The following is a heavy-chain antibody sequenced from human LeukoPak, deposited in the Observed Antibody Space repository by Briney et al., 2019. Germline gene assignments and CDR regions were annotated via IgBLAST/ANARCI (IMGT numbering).Heavy chain of an antibody. V-gene: IGHV3-23*01. Sequence: GGSLRLSCAASRFTFSSYAMSWVRQAPGKGLEWVSAISGSGGSTYYADSVKGRFTISRDNSKNTLYLQMNSLRAEDTAVYYCAKSYDILTKYYFDYWGQGTLVTVSS. CDR1: RFTFSSYA. J-gene: IGHJ4*02. CDR3: AKSYDILTKYYFDY. CDR2: ISGSGGST. D-gene: IGHD3-9*01.